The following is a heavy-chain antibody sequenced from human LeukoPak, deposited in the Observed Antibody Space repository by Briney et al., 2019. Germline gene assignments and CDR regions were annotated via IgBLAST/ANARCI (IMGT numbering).Heavy chain of an antibody. J-gene: IGHJ4*02. V-gene: IGHV3-7*01. CDR2: IRQDGSQK. D-gene: IGHD1-7*01. CDR1: GFTFSSYW. CDR3: ARESAATTSLVDLDY. Sequence: GGSLRLSCVTSGFTFSSYWMTWVRQTPGKGLEWVATIRQDGSQKYYVDSVKGRFTISRDNAKNSLYLQMNSLRVEDTAVYYCARESAATTSLVDLDYWGQGTLVTVSS.